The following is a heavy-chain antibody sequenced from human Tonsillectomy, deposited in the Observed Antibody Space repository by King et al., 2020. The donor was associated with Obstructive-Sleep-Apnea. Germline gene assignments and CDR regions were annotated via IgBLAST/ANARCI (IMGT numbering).Heavy chain of an antibody. V-gene: IGHV4-31*03. D-gene: IGHD3-10*01. CDR1: GCSISNGGYY. CDR2: IYYSGST. CDR3: ARGGGGSGNY. J-gene: IGHJ4*02. Sequence: HVQLQESGPGLVKPSQTLSLTCIVSGCSISNGGYYWSWIRQHPGKGLEWIGYIYYSGSTYYNPSLKNRVTISVDTSKNQFSLKLSSVTAADTAVYYCARGGGGSGNYWGQGTLVTVSS.